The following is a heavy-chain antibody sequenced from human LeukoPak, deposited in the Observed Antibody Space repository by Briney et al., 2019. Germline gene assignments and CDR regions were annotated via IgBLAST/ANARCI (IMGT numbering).Heavy chain of an antibody. CDR3: ARRYCSSTSCYRRGAFDI. J-gene: IGHJ3*02. D-gene: IGHD2-2*01. CDR2: IYHSGST. CDR1: GYSISSGYY. Sequence: PSETLSLTCAVSGYSISSGYYWGWIRQPPGKGLEWIGSIYHSGSTYYNPSLKSRVTISVDTSKNQFSLKLSSATAADTAVYYCARRYCSSTSCYRRGAFDIWGQGTMVTVSS. V-gene: IGHV4-38-2*01.